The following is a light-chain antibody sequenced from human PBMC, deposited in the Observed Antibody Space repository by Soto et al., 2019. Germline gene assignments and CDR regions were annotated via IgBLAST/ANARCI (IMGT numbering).Light chain of an antibody. CDR3: QQYGSSYPWT. Sequence: IVRPQSPSTLSVAPGGRFTFSCSSSQVISKKVAWYQQKPGQAPRLLIYGESSRATGIPDRFSGSGSGTDFTLTIRRLEPEDFAVYYCQQYGSSYPWTFGQGTKVDI. V-gene: IGKV3-20*01. CDR1: QVISKK. J-gene: IGKJ1*01. CDR2: GES.